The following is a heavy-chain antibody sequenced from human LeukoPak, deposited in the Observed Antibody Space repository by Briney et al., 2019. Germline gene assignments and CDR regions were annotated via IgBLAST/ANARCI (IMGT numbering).Heavy chain of an antibody. CDR2: ITGGATST. V-gene: IGHV3-23*01. CDR1: GFTFSSYS. CDR3: AKDRQWLVPGYFDY. D-gene: IGHD6-19*01. Sequence: GEPLRLSCAASGFTFSSYSMSWLRQAPGTRLGWGSTITGGATSTYSADSVKGRFTSSRDNSKNTLYLQMNSLRAEDTAVYYCAKDRQWLVPGYFDYWGQGTLVTVSS. J-gene: IGHJ4*02.